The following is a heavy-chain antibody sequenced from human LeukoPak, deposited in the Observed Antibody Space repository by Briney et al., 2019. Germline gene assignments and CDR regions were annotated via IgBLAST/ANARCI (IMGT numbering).Heavy chain of an antibody. CDR2: IIPIFRTA. J-gene: IGHJ4*02. CDR1: GGTFSSYA. CDR3: ARTVEMAQESRFDY. V-gene: IGHV1-69*05. D-gene: IGHD5-24*01. Sequence: RASVKVSCKASGGTFSSYAISWVRQAPGQALEWMGGIIPIFRTANYAQKFQGRVTITTDESTSTAYMELSRLRSEDTSLYYSARTVEMAQESRFDYWGQGTLVTVSS.